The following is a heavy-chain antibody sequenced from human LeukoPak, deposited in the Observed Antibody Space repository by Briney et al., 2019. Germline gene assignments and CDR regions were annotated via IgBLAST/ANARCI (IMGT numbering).Heavy chain of an antibody. CDR2: VLYSGDT. V-gene: IGHV4-59*11. CDR3: ARGGASSRYFGY. Sequence: SETLSLTCTVSGGSISGHFWSWIRQPPGKGLEWIGFVLYSGDTNYSPSFNGRVTISLDTSKSQFSLNLNSVTGADTAVYFCARGGASSRYFGYWGQGTLVTVSS. D-gene: IGHD1-26*01. CDR1: GGSISGHF. J-gene: IGHJ4*02.